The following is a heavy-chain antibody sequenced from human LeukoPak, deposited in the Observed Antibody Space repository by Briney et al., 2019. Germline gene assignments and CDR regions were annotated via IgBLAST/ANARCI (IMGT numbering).Heavy chain of an antibody. CDR2: IIPILGIA. V-gene: IGHV1-69*04. CDR3: ARDLRGSGPWNWFDP. Sequence: ASVKVSCKASGGTFSSYAISWVRQAPGQGLEWMGRIIPILGIANYAQKLQGRVTMTTDTSTSTAYMELRSLRSDDTAVYYCARDLRGSGPWNWFDPWGQGTLVTVSS. J-gene: IGHJ5*02. CDR1: GGTFSSYA. D-gene: IGHD1-26*01.